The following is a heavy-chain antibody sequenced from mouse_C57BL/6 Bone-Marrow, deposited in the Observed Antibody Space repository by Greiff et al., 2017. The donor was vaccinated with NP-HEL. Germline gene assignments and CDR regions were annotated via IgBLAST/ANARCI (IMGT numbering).Heavy chain of an antibody. J-gene: IGHJ3*01. V-gene: IGHV5-12*01. Sequence: EVQWVESGGGLVQPGGSLKLSCAASGFTFSDYYMYWVRQTPEKRLEWVAYISNGGGSTYYPDTVKGRFTISRDNAKNTLYLQMSRLKSEDTAMYYCARGYKGAYWGQGTLVTVSA. CDR1: GFTFSDYY. CDR2: ISNGGGST. CDR3: ARGYKGAY. D-gene: IGHD1-2*01.